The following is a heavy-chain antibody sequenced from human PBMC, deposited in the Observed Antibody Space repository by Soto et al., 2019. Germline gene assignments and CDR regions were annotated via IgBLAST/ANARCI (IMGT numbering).Heavy chain of an antibody. J-gene: IGHJ4*02. Sequence: GGSLRLSCVASGFTFSNFWMSWVRQAPGKGLEWVADIKEDGSANYYVGSVKGRFTISRDNAKNSLYLQVNSLRAEDTAVYYCARDAPLYCLDGECFWGFDHWGQGTLVTVSS. D-gene: IGHD2-8*01. V-gene: IGHV3-7*01. CDR3: ARDAPLYCLDGECFWGFDH. CDR2: IKEDGSAN. CDR1: GFTFSNFW.